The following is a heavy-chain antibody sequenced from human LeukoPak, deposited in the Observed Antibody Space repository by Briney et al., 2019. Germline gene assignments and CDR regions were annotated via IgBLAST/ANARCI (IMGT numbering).Heavy chain of an antibody. Sequence: GGSLRLSCAASGFTFSNSGMHWVRQAPGKGLEWVEVISYDGSNKYYADSVKGRFTISRDNSKNTLYLQMNSLRPEDTSVYYCARSPTSWYFDYWGQGTLVTVSS. V-gene: IGHV3-30*03. J-gene: IGHJ4*02. CDR3: ARSPTSWYFDY. CDR1: GFTFSNSG. CDR2: ISYDGSNK. D-gene: IGHD2-2*01.